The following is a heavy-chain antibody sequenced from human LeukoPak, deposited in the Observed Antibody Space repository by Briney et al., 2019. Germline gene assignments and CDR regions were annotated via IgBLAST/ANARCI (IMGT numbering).Heavy chain of an antibody. Sequence: SETLSLTCAVSGYSISSGYYWGWIRPPPGKGPEWTGSIYHSGSTYYNPSLKSRVTISVDTSKNQFSLKLSSVTAADTAVYYCARLTPTHFDYWGQGTLVTVSS. V-gene: IGHV4-38-2*01. CDR2: IYHSGST. J-gene: IGHJ4*02. CDR1: GYSISSGYY. CDR3: ARLTPTHFDY.